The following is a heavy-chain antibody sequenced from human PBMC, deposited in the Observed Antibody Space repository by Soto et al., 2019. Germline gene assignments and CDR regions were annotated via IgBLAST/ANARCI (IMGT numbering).Heavy chain of an antibody. CDR3: ARDRGYCSGGSCYSVLGPRYYYYYGMDV. J-gene: IGHJ6*02. V-gene: IGHV1-69*13. D-gene: IGHD2-15*01. CDR1: GGTFSSYA. CDR2: IIPIFGTA. Sequence: ASVKVSCKASGGTFSSYAISWVRQAPGQGLEWMGGIIPIFGTANYAQKFQGRVTITADESTSTAYMKLSSLRSEDTAVYYCARDRGYCSGGSCYSVLGPRYYYYYGMDVWGQGTTVTVSS.